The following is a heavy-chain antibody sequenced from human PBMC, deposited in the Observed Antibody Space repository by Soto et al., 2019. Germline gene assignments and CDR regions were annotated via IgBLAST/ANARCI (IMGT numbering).Heavy chain of an antibody. Sequence: EVQLVQSGGGLVQPGRSLRLSCAASGFTFDDYAMHWVRQAPGKGLEWVSGISWNSGSISYADSVKGRFTISRDNAKHSLYLQMNSLRVEDTAVYYCARDSRHYYYGMDVWGQGTTVTVSS. CDR3: ARDSRHYYYGMDV. V-gene: IGHV3-9*01. D-gene: IGHD5-18*01. J-gene: IGHJ6*02. CDR1: GFTFDDYA. CDR2: ISWNSGSI.